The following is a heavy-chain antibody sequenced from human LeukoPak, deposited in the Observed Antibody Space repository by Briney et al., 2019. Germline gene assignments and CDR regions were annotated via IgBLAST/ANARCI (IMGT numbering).Heavy chain of an antibody. CDR3: ARATNEWSYYYYGMDV. CDR1: GFTFSSYA. CDR2: IWYDGSNK. Sequence: GGSLRLSCAASGFTFSSYAMHWVRQAPGKGLEWVAVIWYDGSNKYYADSVKGRFTISRDNSKNTLYLQMNSLRAEDTAVYYCARATNEWSYYYYGMDVWGQGTTVTVSS. J-gene: IGHJ6*02. V-gene: IGHV3-33*08. D-gene: IGHD3-3*01.